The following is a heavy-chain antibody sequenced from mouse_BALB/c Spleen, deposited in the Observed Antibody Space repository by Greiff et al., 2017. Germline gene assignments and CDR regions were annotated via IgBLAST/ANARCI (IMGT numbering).Heavy chain of an antibody. Sequence: VQLKQSGPELLKPGASVKISCKASGYTFTDYNMHWVKQSHGKSLEWIGYIYPYNGGTGYNQKFKSKATLTVDNSSSTAYMELRSLTSEDAAVYSCARWHDNYGYFDYWGEGTTLTVAT. D-gene: IGHD2-1*01. J-gene: IGHJ2*01. CDR1: GYTFTDYN. CDR3: ARWHDNYGYFDY. V-gene: IGHV1S29*02. CDR2: IYPYNGGT.